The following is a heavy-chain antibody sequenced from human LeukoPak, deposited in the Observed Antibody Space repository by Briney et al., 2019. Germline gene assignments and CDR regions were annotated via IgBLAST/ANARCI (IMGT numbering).Heavy chain of an antibody. D-gene: IGHD2-15*01. CDR2: ISGSGGST. J-gene: IGHJ5*02. CDR1: GFTFSSYA. CDR3: AKDRSRDLVVGYNWFDP. V-gene: IGHV3-23*01. Sequence: AGGSLRLSCAASGFTFSSYAMSWVRQAPGKGLEWVSAISGSGGSTYYADSVKGRFTISRDNSKNTLYLQMNSLRAEDTAVYYCAKDRSRDLVVGYNWFDPWGQGTLVIVSS.